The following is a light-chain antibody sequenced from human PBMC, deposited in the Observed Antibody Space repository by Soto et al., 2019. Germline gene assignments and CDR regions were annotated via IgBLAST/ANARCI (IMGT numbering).Light chain of an antibody. Sequence: EILLKQSPATPFFFSGGKATLSCRASQSVSSYLAWYQQKPGQAPRLLIYDASNRATGIPARFSGSGSGTDFTLTIRSLEPEDFAVYYCQQRSNWPPSITFGQGTRLEIK. CDR2: DAS. CDR3: QQRSNWPPSIT. J-gene: IGKJ5*01. CDR1: QSVSSY. V-gene: IGKV3-11*01.